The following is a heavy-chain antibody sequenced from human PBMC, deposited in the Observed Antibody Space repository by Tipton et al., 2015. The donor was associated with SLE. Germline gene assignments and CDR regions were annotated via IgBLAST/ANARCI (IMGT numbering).Heavy chain of an antibody. J-gene: IGHJ6*04. CDR3: AREAEGFCGTPSCTHV. D-gene: IGHD2-2*01. V-gene: IGHV3-21*01. CDR2: ISSTGNYI. CDR1: GFTFTSYN. Sequence: SLRLSCVASGFTFTSYNMNWVRQAPGKGLEWVSSISSTGNYIYYADSVKSRFTISRDNAKNSLYLQMNTLRAEDTAVYYCAREAEGFCGTPSCTHVWGKGTTVTVSS.